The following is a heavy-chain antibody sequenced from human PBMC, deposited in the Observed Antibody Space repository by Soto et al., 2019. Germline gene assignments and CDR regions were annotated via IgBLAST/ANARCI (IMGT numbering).Heavy chain of an antibody. J-gene: IGHJ4*01. Sequence: PGGSLRLSCIASGFTFSSYAMIWVRQAPGKGPEWVSSIAISASVTYYADPVKGRFTISGDDSKNALYLQMNSLRAEDTAVYFCAKGFGGYFDHWGQGSLVTVSS. D-gene: IGHD3-16*01. CDR1: GFTFSSYA. CDR3: AKGFGGYFDH. V-gene: IGHV3-23*05. CDR2: IAISASVT.